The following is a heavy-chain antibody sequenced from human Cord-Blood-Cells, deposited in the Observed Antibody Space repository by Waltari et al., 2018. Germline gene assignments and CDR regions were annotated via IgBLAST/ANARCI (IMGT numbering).Heavy chain of an antibody. CDR3: ARQSSGSGDFDY. D-gene: IGHD7-27*01. CDR2: IYYSGST. V-gene: IGHV4-59*08. CDR1: GGSISSYY. Sequence: QVQLQESGPGLVKPSETLSLTCTVSGGSISSYYWSWIRQPPGKGLEWIGYIYYSGSTNYNPSRKGRVTISVDTSKNQFSLKLSSVTAADTAVYYCARQSSGSGDFDYWGQGTLVTVSS. J-gene: IGHJ4*02.